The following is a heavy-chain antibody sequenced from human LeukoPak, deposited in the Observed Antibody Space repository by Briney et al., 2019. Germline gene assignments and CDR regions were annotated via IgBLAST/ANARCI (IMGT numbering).Heavy chain of an antibody. CDR2: IYYSGST. V-gene: IGHV4-61*08. CDR3: ARNSDPLFWSGYSYGMDV. CDR1: GGSLSSGGYY. J-gene: IGHJ6*02. Sequence: SSETLSLTCTVSGGSLSSGGYYWSWIRQHPGKGLEWVGDIYYSGSTNYNPSLKSRVTISVDTSKNQFSLKLSSVTAADTAVYYCARNSDPLFWSGYSYGMDVWGQGTTVTVSS. D-gene: IGHD3-3*01.